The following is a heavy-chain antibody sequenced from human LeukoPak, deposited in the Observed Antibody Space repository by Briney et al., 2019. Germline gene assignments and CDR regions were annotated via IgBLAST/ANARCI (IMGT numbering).Heavy chain of an antibody. J-gene: IGHJ6*03. CDR2: INWNGSGA. CDR3: ARYLRKLYGRGGDYYFYMDV. Sequence: GGSLRLSCAASGFTFYDYGMSWVRQVPGKGLEWVSGINWNGSGAGYADSGKGRFTISRDNAKTSLYLQMNSLKAGDTALFYCARYLRKLYGRGGDYYFYMDVWGKGTTVTVSS. D-gene: IGHD4-17*01. V-gene: IGHV3-20*04. CDR1: GFTFYDYG.